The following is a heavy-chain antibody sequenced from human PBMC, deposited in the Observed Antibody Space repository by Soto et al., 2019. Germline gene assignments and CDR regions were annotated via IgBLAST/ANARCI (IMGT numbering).Heavy chain of an antibody. CDR2: TYYRSKWYN. D-gene: IGHD1-7*01. V-gene: IGHV6-1*01. J-gene: IGHJ6*02. Sequence: SQTLSLTCAISGDSVSSNSAAWNWIRQSPSRGLEWLGRTYYRSKWYNDYAVSVKSRITINPDTSKNQFSLQLNSVTPEDTAVYYCARGQITGTTSYYYYGMDVWGQGTTVTVSS. CDR3: ARGQITGTTSYYYYGMDV. CDR1: GDSVSSNSAA.